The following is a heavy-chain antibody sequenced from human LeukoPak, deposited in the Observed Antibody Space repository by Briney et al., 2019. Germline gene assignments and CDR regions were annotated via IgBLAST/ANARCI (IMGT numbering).Heavy chain of an antibody. CDR3: ARAARDYGPYNWFDP. J-gene: IGHJ5*02. Sequence: SETLSLTCTVSGGSISSYYWSWIRQPPGKGLEWLGYIYYSGSTNYNPSLKSRVTISVDTSKNQFSPKLSSVTAADTAVYYCARAARDYGPYNWFDPWGQGTLVTVSS. CDR2: IYYSGST. CDR1: GGSISSYY. D-gene: IGHD4-17*01. V-gene: IGHV4-59*01.